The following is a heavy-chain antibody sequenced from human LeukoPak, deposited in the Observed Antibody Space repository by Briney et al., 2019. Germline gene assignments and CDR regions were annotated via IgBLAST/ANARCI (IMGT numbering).Heavy chain of an antibody. D-gene: IGHD3-22*01. V-gene: IGHV3-15*01. CDR3: TTTYNYDSSGSIVDY. Sequence: GGSLRLSCAASGFTFSSYSMNWVRQAPGKGLEWVGRIKSKTDGGTTDYAAPVKVRFTISRDDSKNTLYLQMNSLKTEDTALYYCTTTYNYDSSGSIVDYWGQGTLVTVSS. CDR2: IKSKTDGGTT. CDR1: GFTFSSYS. J-gene: IGHJ4*02.